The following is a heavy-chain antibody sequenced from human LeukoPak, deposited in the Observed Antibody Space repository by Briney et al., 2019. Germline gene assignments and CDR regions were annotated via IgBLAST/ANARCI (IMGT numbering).Heavy chain of an antibody. CDR3: ARTSFGDILTGSRLLYY. D-gene: IGHD3-9*01. CDR1: GGSFSGYY. Sequence: PSETLSLTCAVYGGSFSGYYWSWIRQPPGKGLEWIGEINHSGSTNYNPSLKSRVTISVDTSKNQFSLKLSSVTAADTAVYYCARTSFGDILTGSRLLYYWGQGTLVTVSS. V-gene: IGHV4-34*01. CDR2: INHSGST. J-gene: IGHJ4*02.